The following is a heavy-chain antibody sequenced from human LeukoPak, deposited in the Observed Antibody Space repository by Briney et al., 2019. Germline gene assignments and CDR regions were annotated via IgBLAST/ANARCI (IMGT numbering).Heavy chain of an antibody. V-gene: IGHV5-51*01. CDR1: GYSFTSYW. D-gene: IGHD5-12*01. CDR3: ARQGGYSGYDRTDYYYYYGMDV. Sequence: GESLKISCKGSGYSFTSYWIGWVRQMPGKGLERMGIIYPGDSDTRYSPSFQGQVTISADKSISTAYLQWSSLKASDTAMYYCARQGGYSGYDRTDYYYYYGMDVWGQGTTVTVSS. J-gene: IGHJ6*02. CDR2: IYPGDSDT.